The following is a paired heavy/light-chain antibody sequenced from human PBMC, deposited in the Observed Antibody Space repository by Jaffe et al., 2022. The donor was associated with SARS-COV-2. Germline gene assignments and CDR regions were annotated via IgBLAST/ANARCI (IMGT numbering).Heavy chain of an antibody. V-gene: IGHV4-34*01. CDR2: IYHSGST. D-gene: IGHD2-2*01. J-gene: IGHJ6*02. Sequence: QVQLQQWGAGLLKPSETLSLTCAVYGGSFSAYYWSWVRQPPGKGLEWIGEIYHSGSTNYNPPLKSRVTISVDTSKNQFSLKLTSVTAADTAVYYCATFYCSSTSCSTEGMDVWGQGTTVTVSS. CDR1: GGSFSAYY. CDR3: ATFYCSSTSCSTEGMDV.
Light chain of an antibody. Sequence: DIQMTQSPSSLSASVGDRVTITCRASQSISSYLNWYQQKPGKAPKLLIYVASSLQSGVPSRFSGSGSGTDFTLTISSLQPEDFATYYCQQSYSPWTFGQGTKVEIK. CDR3: QQSYSPWT. CDR1: QSISSY. J-gene: IGKJ1*01. CDR2: VAS. V-gene: IGKV1-39*01.